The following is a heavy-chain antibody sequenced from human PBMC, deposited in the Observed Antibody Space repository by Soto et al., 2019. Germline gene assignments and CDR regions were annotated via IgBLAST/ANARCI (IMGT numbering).Heavy chain of an antibody. D-gene: IGHD6-6*01. Sequence: ASLKVSCKASGYTFTGYYMRWVRQAPGQGLEWMGWINPNSGGTNYAQKFQGWVTMTGDTSISTAYMERSRLRSEDTAVYYCARDSWQLAGGAFDIWGQGTMVTVS. V-gene: IGHV1-2*04. CDR2: INPNSGGT. CDR3: ARDSWQLAGGAFDI. J-gene: IGHJ3*02. CDR1: GYTFTGYY.